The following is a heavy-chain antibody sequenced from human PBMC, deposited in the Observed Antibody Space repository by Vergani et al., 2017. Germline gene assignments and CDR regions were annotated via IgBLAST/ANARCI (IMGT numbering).Heavy chain of an antibody. J-gene: IGHJ4*02. V-gene: IGHV3-11*06. Sequence: QVQLVESGGGLVKPGGSLRLSCAASGFTFSDYYMSWIRQAPGKGLEWVAYISSRSSNYRHYADSVKGRFTISRDNAKNSLYLQMNSLRAEDTAVYYCARTDDSSGYLVDFWGQGTLVTVSS. CDR1: GFTFSDYY. D-gene: IGHD3-22*01. CDR2: ISSRSSNYR. CDR3: ARTDDSSGYLVDF.